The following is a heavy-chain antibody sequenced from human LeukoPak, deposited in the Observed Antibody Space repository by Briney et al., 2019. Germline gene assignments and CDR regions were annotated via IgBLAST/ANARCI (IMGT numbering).Heavy chain of an antibody. CDR2: IYYSGST. J-gene: IGHJ5*02. CDR1: GGSLSSGGYY. Sequence: SQTLSLTCTVSGGSLSSGGYYWSWIRQHPGKGLEWIGYIYYSGSTYYNPSLKSRVTISVDTSKNQFSLKLSSVTAADTALYYGAGRRFGYSSGYQNWFDPWGQGTLVTVSS. D-gene: IGHD3-22*01. V-gene: IGHV4-31*03. CDR3: AGRRFGYSSGYQNWFDP.